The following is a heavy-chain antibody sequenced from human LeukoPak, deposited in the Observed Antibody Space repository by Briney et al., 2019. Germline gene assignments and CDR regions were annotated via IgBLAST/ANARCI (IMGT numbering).Heavy chain of an antibody. CDR3: ARVEWGRGNSGQIDY. CDR1: GGSISSYY. V-gene: IGHV4-59*01. CDR2: IYYSGST. Sequence: PSETLSLTCTVSGGSISSYYWSWIRQPPGKGLEWIGYIYYSGSTNYNPSLMSRVTISVDTSKNQFSLKLSSVTAADTAVYYCARVEWGRGNSGQIDYWGQGTLVTVSS. J-gene: IGHJ4*02. D-gene: IGHD4-23*01.